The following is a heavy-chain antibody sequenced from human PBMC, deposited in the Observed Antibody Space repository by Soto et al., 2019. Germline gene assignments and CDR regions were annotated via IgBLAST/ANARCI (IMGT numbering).Heavy chain of an antibody. CDR2: ISYDGSNK. CDR3: AKDPLFFYILIGYSPTCMDV. D-gene: IGHD3-9*01. J-gene: IGHJ6*02. V-gene: IGHV3-30*18. Sequence: GGSLRLSCAASGFTFSSYGMHWVRQAPGKGLEWVAVISYDGSNKYYADSVKGRFTISRDNSKNTLYLQMNSLRAEDTAVYYCAKDPLFFYILIGYSPTCMDVCCQGSTVTVSS. CDR1: GFTFSSYG.